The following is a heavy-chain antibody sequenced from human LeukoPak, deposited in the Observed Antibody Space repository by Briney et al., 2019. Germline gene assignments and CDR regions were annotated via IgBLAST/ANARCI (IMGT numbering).Heavy chain of an antibody. CDR1: GFTFSSYE. D-gene: IGHD2-15*01. V-gene: IGHV3-21*01. CDR2: IDSSSSSTYI. Sequence: GGSLRLSCAASGFTFSSYEMNWVRQAPGKGLEWVSSIDSSSSSTYIYYADSVRGRFTISRDNAKNSLYLQMNSLRAEDTAVYYCASHLEGYYYYYYYMDVWGKGTTVTVSS. J-gene: IGHJ6*03. CDR3: ASHLEGYYYYYYYMDV.